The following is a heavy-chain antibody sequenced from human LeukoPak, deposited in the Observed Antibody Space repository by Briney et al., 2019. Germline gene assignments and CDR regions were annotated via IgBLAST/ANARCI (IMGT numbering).Heavy chain of an antibody. CDR2: ISYDGSNK. V-gene: IGHV3-30-3*01. D-gene: IGHD2-15*01. Sequence: GGSLRLSCAASGFTFRSYAMHWVRQAPGKGLEWVAVISYDGSNKYYADSVKGRFTISRDNSKNMLYLQMNSLRAEDTAVYYCASRPRSCYYYGMDVWGQGTTVTVPS. J-gene: IGHJ6*02. CDR3: ASRPRSCYYYGMDV. CDR1: GFTFRSYA.